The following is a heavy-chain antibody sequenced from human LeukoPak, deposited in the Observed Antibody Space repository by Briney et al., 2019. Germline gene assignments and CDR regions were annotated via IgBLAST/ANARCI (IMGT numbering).Heavy chain of an antibody. CDR2: NNPSGGST. J-gene: IGHJ6*02. V-gene: IGHV1-46*01. CDR1: GYTFTSYY. CDR3: ARASGVILVVYPFGMDV. Sequence: ASVKVSCKASGYTFTSYYMHWVRQAPGQGLEWMGINNPSGGSTSYAQKFQGRVTMTRDTSTSTVYMELSSLRSEDTAVYYCARASGVILVVYPFGMDVWGQGTTVTVSS. D-gene: IGHD3-22*01.